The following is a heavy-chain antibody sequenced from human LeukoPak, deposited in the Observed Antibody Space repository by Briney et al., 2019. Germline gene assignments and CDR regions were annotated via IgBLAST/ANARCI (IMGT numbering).Heavy chain of an antibody. CDR2: ISWNSGSI. CDR1: GFTFDDYA. CDR3: AKADSSSWPRN. V-gene: IGHV3-9*01. Sequence: PGRSLRLSCAASGFTFDDYAMHWVRQAPGKGLEWVSGISWNSGSIGYADSVKGRFTISRDNAKNSLYLQMNSLRAEDTALYYCAKADSSSWPRNWGQGTLVTVSS. D-gene: IGHD6-13*01. J-gene: IGHJ4*02.